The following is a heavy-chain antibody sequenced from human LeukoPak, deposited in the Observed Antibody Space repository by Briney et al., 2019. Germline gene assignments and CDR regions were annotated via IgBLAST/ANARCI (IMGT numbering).Heavy chain of an antibody. D-gene: IGHD2-2*01. CDR1: GYTFTSYG. CDR3: ARVDEYQDAGYYYYGMDV. CDR2: ISAYNGNT. V-gene: IGHV1-18*04. Sequence: ASVKVSCKASGYTFTSYGISWVRQAPGQGLEWMGWISAYNGNTNYAQKLQGRVTMTTDTSTSTAYMELRSLRSDDTAVYYCARVDEYQDAGYYYYGMDVWGKGTTVTVSS. J-gene: IGHJ6*04.